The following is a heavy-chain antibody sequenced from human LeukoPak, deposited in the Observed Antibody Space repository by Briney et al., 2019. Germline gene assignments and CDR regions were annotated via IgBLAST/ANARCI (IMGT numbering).Heavy chain of an antibody. V-gene: IGHV3-30*02. J-gene: IGHJ4*02. Sequence: PGGSLRLSCAASGFTFSSYGMHWVRQAPGKGLEWVAFIRYDGSNKYYADSVKGRFTISRDNSKNTLYLQMNSLRAEDTAVYYCAKDLDIAARPSFIDYWGQGTLVTVSS. CDR2: IRYDGSNK. CDR3: AKDLDIAARPSFIDY. D-gene: IGHD6-6*01. CDR1: GFTFSSYG.